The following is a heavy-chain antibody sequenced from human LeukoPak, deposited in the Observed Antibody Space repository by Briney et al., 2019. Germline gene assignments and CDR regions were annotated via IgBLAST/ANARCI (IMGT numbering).Heavy chain of an antibody. CDR1: GFTVSSNY. J-gene: IGHJ4*02. Sequence: GGSLRLSCAASGFTVSSNYMSWVRQAPGKGLEWVSVIYSGGSTYYADSVKGRSTISRDNSKNTLYLQMNSLRAEDTAVYYCARVGYSYGYGYWGQGTLVTVSS. D-gene: IGHD5-18*01. CDR3: ARVGYSYGYGY. V-gene: IGHV3-66*01. CDR2: IYSGGST.